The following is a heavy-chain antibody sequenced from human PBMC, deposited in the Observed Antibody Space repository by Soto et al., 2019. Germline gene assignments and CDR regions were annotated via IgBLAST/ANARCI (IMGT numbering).Heavy chain of an antibody. J-gene: IGHJ6*02. CDR2: ISNDGSNK. D-gene: IGHD6-13*01. CDR1: GFTFSNYG. CDR3: ARYSSTTNFYYGMDV. V-gene: IGHV3-30*03. Sequence: QVQLVESGGGVAQPGRSLRLSCVASGFTFSNYGMHWVRQAPGKGLEWLAVISNDGSNKNYADSVKGRFTISRDNSKNMVYLQTNSLRAEDRAVYYCARYSSTTNFYYGMDVWGQGTTVTVSS.